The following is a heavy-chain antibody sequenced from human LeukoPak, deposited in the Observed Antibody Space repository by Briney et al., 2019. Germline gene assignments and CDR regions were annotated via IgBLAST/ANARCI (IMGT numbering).Heavy chain of an antibody. CDR1: GFTFSSYS. D-gene: IGHD3-10*01. Sequence: GGSLRLSCAASGFTFSSYSMNWVRQAPGKGLEWVSVIYSGGSTYYADSVKGRFTISRDNSKNTLYLQMNSLRAEDTAVYYCARDLLGSGSYSTDAFDIWGQGTMVTVSS. CDR2: IYSGGST. CDR3: ARDLLGSGSYSTDAFDI. J-gene: IGHJ3*02. V-gene: IGHV3-53*01.